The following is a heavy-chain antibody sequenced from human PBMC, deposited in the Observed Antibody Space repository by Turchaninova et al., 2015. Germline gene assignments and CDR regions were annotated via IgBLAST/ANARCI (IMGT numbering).Heavy chain of an antibody. Sequence: QVQLQQWGAGLLKPSETLSPTCAVDGGSFSGYYWSWIRQPPGKGLEWIGEINHSGSTNYNPSLKSRVTISVDTSKNQFSLKLSSVTAADTAVYYCARWGVAGTRYFDLWGRGTLVTVSS. CDR3: ARWGVAGTRYFDL. D-gene: IGHD6-19*01. CDR2: INHSGST. CDR1: GGSFSGYY. J-gene: IGHJ2*01. V-gene: IGHV4-34*01.